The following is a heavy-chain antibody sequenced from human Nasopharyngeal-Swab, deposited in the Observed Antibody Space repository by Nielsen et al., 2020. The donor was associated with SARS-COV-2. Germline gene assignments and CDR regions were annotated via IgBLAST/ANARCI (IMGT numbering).Heavy chain of an antibody. CDR1: GFTFSSYA. V-gene: IGHV3-30-3*01. D-gene: IGHD3-22*01. J-gene: IGHJ4*02. CDR3: ASSPLDSSGYYYGLDY. Sequence: GESLKISCAASGFTFSSYAMHWVRQAPGKGLECVAVISYDGSNKYYADSVKGRLTISRDNPKNTLSLQMNSLRAEDTAVYYCASSPLDSSGYYYGLDYWGQGTLATVSS. CDR2: ISYDGSNK.